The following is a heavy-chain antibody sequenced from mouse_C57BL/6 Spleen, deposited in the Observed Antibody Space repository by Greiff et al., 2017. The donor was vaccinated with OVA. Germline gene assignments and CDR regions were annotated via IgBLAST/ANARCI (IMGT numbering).Heavy chain of an antibody. CDR2: ISYDGSN. Sequence: ESGPGLVKPSQSLSLTCSVTGYSITSGYYWNWIRQFPGNKLEWMGYISYDGSNNYNPSLKNRISITRDTSKNQFFLKLNSVTTEDTATYYCARECYYYGSSGVYYFDYWGQGTTLTVSS. J-gene: IGHJ2*01. CDR1: GYSITSGYY. D-gene: IGHD1-1*01. V-gene: IGHV3-6*01. CDR3: ARECYYYGSSGVYYFDY.